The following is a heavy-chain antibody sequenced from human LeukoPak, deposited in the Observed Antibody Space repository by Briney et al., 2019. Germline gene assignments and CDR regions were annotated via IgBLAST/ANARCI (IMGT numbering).Heavy chain of an antibody. Sequence: PGGSLRLSCAASGFTFSSYAIHWVRQAPGKGLEWVAVISYDGSNKYYADSVKGRFTISRDNSKNTLYLQMNSLRAEDTAVYYCAKFYYRYGGNSVLSEDTRENLFDIWGQGTMVTVSS. V-gene: IGHV3-30-3*02. CDR3: AKFYYRYGGNSVLSEDTRENLFDI. D-gene: IGHD4-23*01. CDR2: ISYDGSNK. CDR1: GFTFSSYA. J-gene: IGHJ3*02.